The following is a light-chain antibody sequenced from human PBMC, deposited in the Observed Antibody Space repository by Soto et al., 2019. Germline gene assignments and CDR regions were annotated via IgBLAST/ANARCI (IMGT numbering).Light chain of an antibody. J-gene: IGKJ4*01. CDR1: QRVATN. V-gene: IGKV3-15*01. CDR3: QQYGNSPT. Sequence: EIVMTQSPGTLSVSPGERATLSCRASQRVATNLAWYRQKPGQAPSLLIYDASTRATGIPARFSGSGSGTEFTLTISSLQSEDSAVYYCQQYGNSPTFGGGTKVEIK. CDR2: DAS.